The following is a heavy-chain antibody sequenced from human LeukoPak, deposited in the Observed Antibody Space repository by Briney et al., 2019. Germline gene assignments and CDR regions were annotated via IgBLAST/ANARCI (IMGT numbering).Heavy chain of an antibody. CDR1: GYTFTSYG. Sequence: GASVTVSCKASGYTFTSYGISWVRQGPGQGLEWMGWISAYNGNTNYAQKLQGRVSMTTDTSTSTAYMQLRSLRSDDTAVYYCARDEGSGIPGYWGQGTLVTVSS. CDR3: ARDEGSGIPGY. J-gene: IGHJ4*02. V-gene: IGHV1-18*04. CDR2: ISAYNGNT. D-gene: IGHD3-10*01.